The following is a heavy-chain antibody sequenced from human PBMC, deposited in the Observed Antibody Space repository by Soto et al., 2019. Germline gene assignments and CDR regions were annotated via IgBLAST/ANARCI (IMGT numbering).Heavy chain of an antibody. Sequence: LGESLKISCKCSGYSFTNYWISWVRQMPGKGLEWMGRVAPTDSYSYYSPSFQGHVTFSVDKSISTAYLQWNSLNASDTAMYYCARRTRGHQLYKDHGMDGWGQGNAVTVFS. CDR3: ARRTRGHQLYKDHGMDG. CDR2: VAPTDSYS. D-gene: IGHD1-1*01. J-gene: IGHJ6*02. CDR1: GYSFTNYW. V-gene: IGHV5-10-1*01.